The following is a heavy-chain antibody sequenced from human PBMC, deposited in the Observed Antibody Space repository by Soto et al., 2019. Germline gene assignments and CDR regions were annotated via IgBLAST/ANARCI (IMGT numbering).Heavy chain of an antibody. V-gene: IGHV1-46*01. D-gene: IGHD5-18*01. CDR2: IRPSGGRT. J-gene: IGHJ4*02. CDR1: GYTFFTYY. CDR3: AREPNESYYFDY. Sequence: ASVKVSCKASGYTFFTYYIHWVRQAPGQGLEWLGIIRPSGGRTEYAQRFQGRVTMTRDTSTSTVYMELTSLTSEDTAVYYCAREPNESYYFDYWGQGTLVTVSS.